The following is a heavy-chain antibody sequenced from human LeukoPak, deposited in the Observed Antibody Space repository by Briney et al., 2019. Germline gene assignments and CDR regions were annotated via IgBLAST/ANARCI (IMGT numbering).Heavy chain of an antibody. CDR2: IRSKADNYAT. Sequence: PGGSLRLSCAASGFTFSGSPILWVRQASGKGLEWFGRIRSKADNYATAYAASVQGRCTISRDDSKNTAYLQLNSLKTEDTAVYYCTQSNYWGQGALVTVSS. CDR3: TQSNY. CDR1: GFTFSGSP. J-gene: IGHJ4*02. V-gene: IGHV3-73*01.